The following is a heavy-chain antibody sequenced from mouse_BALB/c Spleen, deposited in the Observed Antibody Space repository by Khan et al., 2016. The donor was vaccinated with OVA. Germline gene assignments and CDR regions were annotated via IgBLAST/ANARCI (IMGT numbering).Heavy chain of an antibody. V-gene: IGHV9-4*02. J-gene: IGHJ4*01. D-gene: IGHD2-14*01. CDR3: ARGGAAYYRNDGGAMDY. CDR1: GYTFTNAG. CDR2: INTHSGVP. Sequence: QIQLVQSGPELKKPGETVRISCKASGYTFTNAGMQWVQKMPGKGLKWIGWINTHSGVPKYAEDFKGRFAFSLETSASTLYLQITNLKNEDTATYFCARGGAAYYRNDGGAMDYWGQGTSVTVSS.